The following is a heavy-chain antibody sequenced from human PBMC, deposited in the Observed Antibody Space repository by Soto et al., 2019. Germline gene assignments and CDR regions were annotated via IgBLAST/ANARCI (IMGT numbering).Heavy chain of an antibody. D-gene: IGHD2-2*01. J-gene: IGHJ4*02. CDR3: ARVETCSSTSCYSVFAY. CDR1: GFTFSSYW. Sequence: EVQLVESGGGLVQPGGSLRLSCAASGFTFSSYWMHWVRQAPGKGLVWVSRINSDGSSTTYADSVKGRFTISRDNAKNTLYLQMNSLSAEATAVYYCARVETCSSTSCYSVFAYWGQGTLVTVSS. V-gene: IGHV3-74*03. CDR2: INSDGSST.